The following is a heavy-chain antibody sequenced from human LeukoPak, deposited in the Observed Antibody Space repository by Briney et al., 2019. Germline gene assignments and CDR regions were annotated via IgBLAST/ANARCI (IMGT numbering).Heavy chain of an antibody. V-gene: IGHV3-11*01. Sequence: PGRSLRLSCAASAFTFSDYYMSWVRQAPGKGLEWISYISSSGSTIYYADSVKGRFTISRDNAKNSVYLQMNSLRAEDTAVYYCARERYYYDSTYYYVKYFDYWGQGTLVTVSS. CDR2: ISSSGSTI. J-gene: IGHJ4*02. CDR1: AFTFSDYY. CDR3: ARERYYYDSTYYYVKYFDY. D-gene: IGHD3-22*01.